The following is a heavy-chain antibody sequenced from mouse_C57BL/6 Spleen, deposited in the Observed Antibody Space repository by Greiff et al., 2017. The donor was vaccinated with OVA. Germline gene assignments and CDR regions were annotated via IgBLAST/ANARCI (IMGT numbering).Heavy chain of an antibody. Sequence: QVQLQQSGAELVRPGTSVKVSCKASGYAFTNYLIEWVKQRPGQGLEWIGVINPGSGGTNYNEKFKGKATLTADKSSSTAYMQLSSLTSEDSAVYFCARGGNIDYLYYYAMDYWGQGTSVTVSS. J-gene: IGHJ4*01. D-gene: IGHD2-4*01. CDR3: ARGGNIDYLYYYAMDY. CDR1: GYAFTNYL. CDR2: INPGSGGT. V-gene: IGHV1-54*01.